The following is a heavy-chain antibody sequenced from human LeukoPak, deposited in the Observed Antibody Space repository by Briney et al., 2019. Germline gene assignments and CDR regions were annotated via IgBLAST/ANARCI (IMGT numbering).Heavy chain of an antibody. D-gene: IGHD1-1*01. V-gene: IGHV3-21*01. CDR3: ARDKVGTTGY. Sequence: GGSLRLSCAASGFTFSSYSMNWVRQAPGKGLEWVSSISSSSSYIYYADSVKGRFTISRDSAKNSLYLQMNSLRAEDTAVYYCARDKVGTTGYWGQGTLVTVSS. CDR2: ISSSSSYI. J-gene: IGHJ4*02. CDR1: GFTFSSYS.